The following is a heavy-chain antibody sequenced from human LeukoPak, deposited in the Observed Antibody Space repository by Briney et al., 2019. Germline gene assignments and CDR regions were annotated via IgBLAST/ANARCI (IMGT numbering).Heavy chain of an antibody. Sequence: PSETLSLTCAVYGGSFSGYYWSWIRQPPGKGLEWIGEINHSGSTNYNPSLKSRVTMSVDTSKNQFSLKLSSVTAADTAVYYCARAFLGYCSSTSCHRRYYYGMDVWGQGTTVTVSS. V-gene: IGHV4-34*01. D-gene: IGHD2-2*01. CDR2: INHSGST. J-gene: IGHJ6*02. CDR1: GGSFSGYY. CDR3: ARAFLGYCSSTSCHRRYYYGMDV.